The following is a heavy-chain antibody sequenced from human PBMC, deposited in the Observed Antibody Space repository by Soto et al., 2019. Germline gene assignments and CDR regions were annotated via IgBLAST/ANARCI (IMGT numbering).Heavy chain of an antibody. CDR2: IKQDGSEK. CDR3: ARDGSSSFLVPFDY. J-gene: IGHJ4*02. V-gene: IGHV3-7*01. CDR1: GFTFSSYW. D-gene: IGHD6-6*01. Sequence: PVGSLRLSCAASGFTFSSYWMSWVRRAPGKGLEWVANIKQDGSEKYYVDSVKGRFTISRDNAKNSLYLQMNSLRAEDTAVYYCARDGSSSFLVPFDYWGQGTLVTVSS.